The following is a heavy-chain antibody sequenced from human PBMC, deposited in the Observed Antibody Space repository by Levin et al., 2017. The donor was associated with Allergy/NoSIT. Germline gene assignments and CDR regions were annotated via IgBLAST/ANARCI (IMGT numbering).Heavy chain of an antibody. CDR1: GGSISSYY. D-gene: IGHD1-7*01. V-gene: IGHV4-59*01. CDR3: AKLREGSWFDP. CDR2: IYYSGST. J-gene: IGHJ5*02. Sequence: TSETLSLTCTVSGGSISSYYWSWIRQPPGKGLEWIGYIYYSGSTNYNPSLKSRVTISVDTSKNQFSLKLSSVTAADTAMYYCAKLREGSWFDPWGQGTLVTVSS.